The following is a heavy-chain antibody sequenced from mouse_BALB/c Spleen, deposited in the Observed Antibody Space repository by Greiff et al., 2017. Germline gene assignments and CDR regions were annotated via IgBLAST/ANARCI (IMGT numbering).Heavy chain of an antibody. CDR1: GYTFTSYW. CDR2: IYPSDSYT. Sequence: QVQLQQPGAELVRPGASVKLSCKASGYTFTSYWINWVKQRPGQGLEWIGNIYPSDSYTNYNQKFKDKATLTSDKSSSTAYMELSSLTSEDSAVYYCARSNYYAMDYWGQGTSVTVSS. CDR3: ARSNYYAMDY. V-gene: IGHV1-69*02. J-gene: IGHJ4*01.